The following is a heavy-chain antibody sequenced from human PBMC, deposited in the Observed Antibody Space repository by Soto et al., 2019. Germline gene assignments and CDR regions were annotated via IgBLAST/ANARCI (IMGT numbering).Heavy chain of an antibody. CDR2: IRSKGNNYAT. J-gene: IGHJ6*03. D-gene: IGHD3-3*01. Sequence: GGSLRLSCAASGFTFSGSALHWVRQASGKGLEWVGRIRSKGNNYATAYGASLKGRFTISRDDSKNTAYLQMNSLNTEDTAVYYCSRQASDFWSGKPQYYMDVWGKGTTVTVSS. V-gene: IGHV3-73*01. CDR1: GFTFSGSA. CDR3: SRQASDFWSGKPQYYMDV.